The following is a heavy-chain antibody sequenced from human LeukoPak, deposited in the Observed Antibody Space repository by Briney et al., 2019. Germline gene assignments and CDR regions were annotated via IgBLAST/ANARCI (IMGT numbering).Heavy chain of an antibody. CDR3: ARDLLVGARGDY. CDR1: GGTFSSYA. D-gene: IGHD1-26*01. V-gene: IGHV1-69*05. J-gene: IGHJ4*02. CDR2: IIPIFGTA. Sequence: ASVKVSCKASGGTFSSYAISWVRQAPGQGLEWMGGIIPIFGTANYAQKLQGRVTMTTDTSTSTAYMELRSLRSDDTAVYYCARDLLVGARGDYWGQGTLVTVSS.